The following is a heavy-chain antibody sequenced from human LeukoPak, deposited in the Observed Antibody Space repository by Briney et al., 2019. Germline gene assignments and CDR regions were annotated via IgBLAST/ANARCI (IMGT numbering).Heavy chain of an antibody. Sequence: PGGSLRLSCAASGFTFSSYWMSWVRQAPGKGLEWVANIKQDGSEKYYVDSVKGRFTISRDNAKNPLYLQMNSLRAEDTAVYYCARVTFLEWLFFDYWGQGTLVTVSS. V-gene: IGHV3-7*01. CDR1: GFTFSSYW. D-gene: IGHD3-3*01. CDR3: ARVTFLEWLFFDY. J-gene: IGHJ4*02. CDR2: IKQDGSEK.